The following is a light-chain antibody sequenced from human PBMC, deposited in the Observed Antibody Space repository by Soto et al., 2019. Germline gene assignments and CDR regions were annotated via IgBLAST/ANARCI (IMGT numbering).Light chain of an antibody. Sequence: DLQMTQSPSFLSASVGDRFTSTCRASQSISSYLNWYQQKKGKAPKXXIYAASSLQSGVPSRFSGSGYGTDFNLTISSLQTEDFATYYCQQSYSTPITFGQGTRLEIK. CDR2: AAS. V-gene: IGKV1-39*01. J-gene: IGKJ5*01. CDR1: QSISSY. CDR3: QQSYSTPIT.